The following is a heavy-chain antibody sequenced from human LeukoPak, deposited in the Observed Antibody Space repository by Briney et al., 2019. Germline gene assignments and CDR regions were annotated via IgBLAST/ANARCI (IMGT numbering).Heavy chain of an antibody. CDR3: AKDPPTVMANAFHI. V-gene: IGHV3-53*01. J-gene: IGHJ3*02. Sequence: PGGSLRLSCAASGFTVSNSYMTWVRQAPGKGLEWVSFIYPAGTTSYADSVKGRFTISRDSSKNTLHLQMNSLRADDTAVYYCAKDPPTVMANAFHIWGQGTMVTVSS. CDR2: IYPAGTT. D-gene: IGHD5-18*01. CDR1: GFTVSNSY.